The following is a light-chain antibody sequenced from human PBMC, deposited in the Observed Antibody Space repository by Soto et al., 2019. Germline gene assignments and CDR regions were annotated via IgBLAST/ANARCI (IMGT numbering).Light chain of an antibody. J-gene: IGKJ3*01. V-gene: IGKV3-11*01. CDR2: DAS. CDR1: QSVSSY. CDR3: QQRSNWPRGIT. Sequence: EIVLTQSPATLSLSPGERATLSCRASQSVSSYLAWYQQKPGQAPRLLIYDASNRATGIPARFSGSGSGTDSTLTISSLEPEDFAVYYCQQRSNWPRGITFGPGTKVDIK.